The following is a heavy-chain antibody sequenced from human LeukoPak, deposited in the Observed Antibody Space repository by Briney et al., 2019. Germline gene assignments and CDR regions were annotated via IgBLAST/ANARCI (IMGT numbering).Heavy chain of an antibody. V-gene: IGHV3-30*02. Sequence: GGSLRLSCAASGFTFSSYGMHWVRQAPAKGLEWVAFIRYDGSNKYYADSVRGRFTISRDNSKNTLYLQINSLRAEDTAVYYCAKDPSFRPGYFDYWGQGTLVTVSS. CDR1: GFTFSSYG. J-gene: IGHJ4*02. CDR3: AKDPSFRPGYFDY. CDR2: IRYDGSNK.